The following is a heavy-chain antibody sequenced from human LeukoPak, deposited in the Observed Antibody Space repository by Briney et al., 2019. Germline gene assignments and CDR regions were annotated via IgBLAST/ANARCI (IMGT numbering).Heavy chain of an antibody. CDR3: ARGNGYRAAGVRGDY. Sequence: PGGSLRLSCAASGFTFSSYGMHWVRQAPGKGLEWVAVISYDGSNKYYADSVKGRFTISRDNSKNTLYLQMNSLRAEDTAAYYCARGNGYRAAGVRGDYWGQGTLVTVSS. CDR1: GFTFSSYG. J-gene: IGHJ4*02. D-gene: IGHD5-24*01. CDR2: ISYDGSNK. V-gene: IGHV3-30*03.